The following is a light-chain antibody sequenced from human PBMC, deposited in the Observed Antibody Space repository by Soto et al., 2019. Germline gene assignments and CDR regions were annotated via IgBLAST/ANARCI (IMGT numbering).Light chain of an antibody. V-gene: IGKV1-39*01. J-gene: IGKJ2*01. Sequence: DIQMTQSPSSLSASVGDRVTITCRAGQSISTYLNWYQQKPGKAPNLLIYAASNLQSGVPSRFSGSGSGTQFTLTIDSLQPGDSATSVCQQSYSTPPEYTFGQGPKREIK. CDR1: QSISTY. CDR2: AAS. CDR3: QQSYSTPPEYT.